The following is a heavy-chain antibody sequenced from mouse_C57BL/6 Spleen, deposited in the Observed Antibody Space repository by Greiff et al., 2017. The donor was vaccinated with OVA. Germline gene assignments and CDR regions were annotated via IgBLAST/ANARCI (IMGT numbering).Heavy chain of an antibody. V-gene: IGHV1-72*01. J-gene: IGHJ1*03. D-gene: IGHD1-1*01. CDR3: ARSPITTVVATRYYDV. CDR2: IDPNSGGT. Sequence: VQLQQPGAELVKPGASVKLSCTASGYTFTSYWMHWVQQRPGRGLEWIGRIDPNSGGTKYNEKFKSKATLTVDKPSSTAYMQLSSLTSEDSAVYDCARSPITTVVATRYYDVWGTGTTVTVSS. CDR1: GYTFTSYW.